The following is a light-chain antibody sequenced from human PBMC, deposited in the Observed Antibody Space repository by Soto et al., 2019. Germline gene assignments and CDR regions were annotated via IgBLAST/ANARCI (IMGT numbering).Light chain of an antibody. CDR1: SGDVGGYKY. J-gene: IGLJ3*02. Sequence: QSALTQPRSVSGSPGQSVTISCTGTSGDVGGYKYVSWYQQLPGKVPKLMIYDVNKRPSGVPDRFSGSKSGNTASLTISGLQADDEADYYCCSYAGSPWVFGGGTKVTVL. CDR2: DVN. V-gene: IGLV2-11*01. CDR3: CSYAGSPWV.